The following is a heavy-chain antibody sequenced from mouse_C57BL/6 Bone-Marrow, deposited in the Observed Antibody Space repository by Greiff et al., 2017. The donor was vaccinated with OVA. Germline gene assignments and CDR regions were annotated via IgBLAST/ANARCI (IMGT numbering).Heavy chain of an antibody. CDR3: TAPPTGTGPFAY. D-gene: IGHD4-1*01. V-gene: IGHV6-3*01. CDR2: IRLKSDNYAT. J-gene: IGHJ3*01. CDR1: GFTFSNYW. Sequence: EVQLVESGGGLVQPGGSMKLSCVASGFTFSNYWMNWVRQSPEKGLEWVAQIRLKSDNYATHYAESVKGRFTISRDDSKSSVYLQMNNLRAEDTVIYYCTAPPTGTGPFAYWGQGTLVTVSA.